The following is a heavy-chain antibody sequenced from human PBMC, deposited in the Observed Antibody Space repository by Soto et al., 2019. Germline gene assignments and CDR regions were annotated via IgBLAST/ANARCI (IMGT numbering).Heavy chain of an antibody. CDR1: GYTFTSYY. J-gene: IGHJ4*02. Sequence: GASVKVSCKASGYTFTSYYMHWVRQAPGRGLEWMGIINPSGGSTSYAQKFQGRVTMTRNTSISTAYMELSSLRSEDTAVYYCARSKNDYGEYWGQGTLVTVSS. CDR2: INPSGGST. V-gene: IGHV1-46*01. CDR3: ARSKNDYGEY.